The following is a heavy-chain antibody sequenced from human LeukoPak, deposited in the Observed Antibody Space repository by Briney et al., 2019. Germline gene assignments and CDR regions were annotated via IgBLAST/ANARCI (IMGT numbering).Heavy chain of an antibody. CDR3: ARGPLVRLPSSFDP. V-gene: IGHV1-8*01. CDR2: MNPNSSNT. D-gene: IGHD3-16*02. J-gene: IGHJ5*02. Sequence: GASVKVSCKASGYTFTSYDINWVRQATGQGLEWMGWMNPNSSNTGSAQRFQGRVTMTRDTSISTAYMELSSLTSEDTAVYYCARGPLVRLPSSFDPWGQGTLVTVSS. CDR1: GYTFTSYD.